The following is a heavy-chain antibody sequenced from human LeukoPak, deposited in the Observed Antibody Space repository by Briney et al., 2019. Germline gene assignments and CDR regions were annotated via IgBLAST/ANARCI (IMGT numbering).Heavy chain of an antibody. Sequence: GGSLRLSCAASGFTLSSYWMHWVRQAPGKGLVWVSRINTDGSSTSYADSVKGRFTISRDNAKNTLYLQMNSLRAEGTAVYYCARDLEGITYYYDSSGLNWGQGTLVTVSS. J-gene: IGHJ4*02. D-gene: IGHD3-22*01. CDR1: GFTLSSYW. V-gene: IGHV3-74*01. CDR2: INTDGSST. CDR3: ARDLEGITYYYDSSGLN.